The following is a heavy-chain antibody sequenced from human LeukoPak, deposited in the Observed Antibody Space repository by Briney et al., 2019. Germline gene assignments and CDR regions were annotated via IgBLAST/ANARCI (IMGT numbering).Heavy chain of an antibody. J-gene: IGHJ4*02. CDR2: IYPGDSDT. CDR3: AIAGITSGSTKYYFDY. Sequence: ESLKISFKGSGYSFTSYWIGWVRQMPGKGLEWMGIIYPGDSDTRYSPAFQGQVTISADKSISTAYLQWSSLKASDTAMYYCAIAGITSGSTKYYFDYWGQGTLVTVSS. V-gene: IGHV5-51*01. CDR1: GYSFTSYW. D-gene: IGHD6-19*01.